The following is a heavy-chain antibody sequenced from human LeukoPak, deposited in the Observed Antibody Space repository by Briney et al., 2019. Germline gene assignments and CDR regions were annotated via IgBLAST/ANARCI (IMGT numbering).Heavy chain of an antibody. D-gene: IGHD6-13*01. Sequence: PGGSLRLSCAASGFTFSSYGMHWVRQAPGKGLEWVAVILSDGSKEFYTDSVKGRFTISRDNSKNTLYLQMNSLRAEDTAVYYCARGARYTTIWYSLDYWGQGTLVTVSS. CDR1: GFTFSSYG. CDR3: ARGARYTTIWYSLDY. J-gene: IGHJ4*02. V-gene: IGHV3-30*19. CDR2: ILSDGSKE.